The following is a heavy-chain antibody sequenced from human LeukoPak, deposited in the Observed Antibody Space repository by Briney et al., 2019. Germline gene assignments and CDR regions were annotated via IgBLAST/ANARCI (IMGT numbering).Heavy chain of an antibody. CDR2: IYYSGST. V-gene: IGHV4-31*03. CDR3: ARSEVASLDY. CDR1: GGSISSGGYY. J-gene: IGHJ4*02. D-gene: IGHD2-15*01. Sequence: SETLFLTCTVSGGSISSGGYYWSWIRQHPGKGLEWIGYIYYSGSTYYNPSLKSRVTISVDTSKNQFSLKLSSVTAADTAVYYCARSEVASLDYWGQGTLVTVSS.